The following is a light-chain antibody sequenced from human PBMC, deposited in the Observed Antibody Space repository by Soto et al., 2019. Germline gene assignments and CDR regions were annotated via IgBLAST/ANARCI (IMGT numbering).Light chain of an antibody. V-gene: IGKV1-5*03. Sequence: DIQMTQSPSTLSASVGDRVTITCRASESISNWLAWFQQKPGKAPKLLIHKTSTLESGVPSRFSGSGSGTEFTLTISSLQPDDFATYFCQQCSTYWSFGQGTKVEIK. CDR1: ESISNW. CDR3: QQCSTYWS. J-gene: IGKJ1*01. CDR2: KTS.